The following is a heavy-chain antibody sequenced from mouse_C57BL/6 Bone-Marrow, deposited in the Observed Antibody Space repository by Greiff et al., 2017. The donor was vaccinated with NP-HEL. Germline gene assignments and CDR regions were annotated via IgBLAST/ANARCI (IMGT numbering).Heavy chain of an antibody. Sequence: VQLQQSGPELVKPGASVKISCKASGYAFSSSWMNWVKQRPGKGLEWIGRIYPGDGDTKYNGKFKGKATLTADKSSSTAYMQLSSLTSEDSAVYFCALITTVVEGYWGQGTTLTVSS. CDR2: IYPGDGDT. CDR1: GYAFSSSW. CDR3: ALITTVVEGY. J-gene: IGHJ2*01. D-gene: IGHD1-1*01. V-gene: IGHV1-82*01.